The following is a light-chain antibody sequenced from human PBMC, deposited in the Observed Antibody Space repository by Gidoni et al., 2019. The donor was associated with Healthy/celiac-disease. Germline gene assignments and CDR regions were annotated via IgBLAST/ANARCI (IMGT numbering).Light chain of an antibody. Sequence: QSVLTQPPSASGTPGQRVTISCSGSSSNIGRNTVNWYQQLPGTAPKLLIYSNNQRPSGVPDRFSFSKSGTSASLAISGLQSEDEADYYCAAWDDSLNGWVFGGGTKLTVL. V-gene: IGLV1-44*01. CDR1: SSNIGRNT. J-gene: IGLJ3*02. CDR3: AAWDDSLNGWV. CDR2: SNN.